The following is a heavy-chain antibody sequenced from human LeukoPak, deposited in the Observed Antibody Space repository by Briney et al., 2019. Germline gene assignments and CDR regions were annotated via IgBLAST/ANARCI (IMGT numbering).Heavy chain of an antibody. CDR1: AFTVSNIA. J-gene: IGHJ4*02. CDR2: LSGSGSST. V-gene: IGHV3-23*01. Sequence: VSLTFSSSASAFTVSNIAMIRLPPAQGLGRVGLIVLSGSGSSTYYAVSVKGRYTMSRDNSKNILCLEMNSLRAQDTAVYYCAKGSYASGSYVGASDYWGQGTLVTVSS. D-gene: IGHD3-16*01. CDR3: AKGSYASGSYVGASDY.